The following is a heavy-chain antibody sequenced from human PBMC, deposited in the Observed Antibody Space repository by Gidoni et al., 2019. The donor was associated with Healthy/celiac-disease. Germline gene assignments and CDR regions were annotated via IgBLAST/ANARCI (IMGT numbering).Heavy chain of an antibody. V-gene: IGHV3-23*01. CDR2: ISGSGGST. Sequence: EVQLLESGGGLVQPGWSLRLSCAASGFSFSSYAMSWVRQAPGKGLEWVSAISGSGGSTYYADSVKGRFTIYRDNSKNTLYLKMNSLRAEETAVYYCAKDRGGKSGYDIWGQGTLVTVSS. D-gene: IGHD5-12*01. CDR3: AKDRGGKSGYDI. J-gene: IGHJ4*02. CDR1: GFSFSSYA.